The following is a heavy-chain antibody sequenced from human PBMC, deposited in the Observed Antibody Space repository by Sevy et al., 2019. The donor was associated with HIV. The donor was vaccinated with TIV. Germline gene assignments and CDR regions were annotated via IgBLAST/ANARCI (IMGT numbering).Heavy chain of an antibody. Sequence: GGSLRLSCTVSGFTFGDITLSWVRQAPGKGLEWVAFIRGKPYGGTTEYAASVKGRFTISRDDSKSIAYLQMNSLKTEDTAVYYCTRVEGAADWGMDVWGQGTTVTVSS. CDR1: GFTFGDIT. CDR2: IRGKPYGGTT. V-gene: IGHV3-49*04. CDR3: TRVEGAADWGMDV. J-gene: IGHJ6*02. D-gene: IGHD1-26*01.